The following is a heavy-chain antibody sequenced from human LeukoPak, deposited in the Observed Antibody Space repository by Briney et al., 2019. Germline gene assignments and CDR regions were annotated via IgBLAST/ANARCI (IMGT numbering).Heavy chain of an antibody. J-gene: IGHJ3*02. CDR1: GYTFTGYY. D-gene: IGHD4-23*01. Sequence: VASVKVSCKASGYTFTGYYMHWVRQAPGQGLEWMGWINPNSGGTNYAQKFQGRVTMTRDTSISTAYMELSRLRSDDTAVYYCARSTVVITMLAFDIWGQGTMVTVSS. V-gene: IGHV1-2*02. CDR3: ARSTVVITMLAFDI. CDR2: INPNSGGT.